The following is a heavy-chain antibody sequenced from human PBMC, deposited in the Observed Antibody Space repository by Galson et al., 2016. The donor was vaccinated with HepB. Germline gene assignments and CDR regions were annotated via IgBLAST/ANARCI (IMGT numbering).Heavy chain of an antibody. D-gene: IGHD2-2*01. Sequence: LRLSCAASGFTFSNVWMNWVRQAPGKGLEWVGRIRSKTAGGTTDYAAPVEGRFTVSRDDSKNTLFLQMSSLETDDTAVYYCATEVFGMPFNSDYWGQGTVVTVSS. CDR1: GFTFSNVW. J-gene: IGHJ4*02. V-gene: IGHV3-15*01. CDR3: ATEVFGMPFNSDY. CDR2: IRSKTAGGTT.